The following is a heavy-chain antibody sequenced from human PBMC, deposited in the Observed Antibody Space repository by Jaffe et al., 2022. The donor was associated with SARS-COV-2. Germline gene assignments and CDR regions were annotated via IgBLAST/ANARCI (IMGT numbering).Heavy chain of an antibody. D-gene: IGHD3-22*01. J-gene: IGHJ4*02. V-gene: IGHV3-21*01. CDR1: GFTFSSYS. Sequence: EVQLVESGGGLVKPGGSLRLSCAASGFTFSSYSMNWVRQAPGKGLEWVSSISSSSSYIYYADSVKGRFTISRDNAKNSLYLQMNSLRAEDTAVYYCAREGRYYYDSSGYYYHDYWGQGTLVTVSS. CDR2: ISSSSSYI. CDR3: AREGRYYYDSSGYYYHDY.